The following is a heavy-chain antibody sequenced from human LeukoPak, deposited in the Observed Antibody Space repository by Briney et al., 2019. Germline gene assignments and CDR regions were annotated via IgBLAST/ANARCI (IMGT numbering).Heavy chain of an antibody. CDR1: GFTLSSYE. J-gene: IGHJ4*02. Sequence: GGSLRLSCAASGFTLSSYEMNWVRQAPGKGLEWVSYISSSGSTIYYADSVKGRFTISRDNSKNTLYLQMNSLRAEDTAVYYCANGPAVAEEAWYWGQGTLVTVSS. CDR2: ISSSGSTI. D-gene: IGHD6-19*01. CDR3: ANGPAVAEEAWY. V-gene: IGHV3-48*03.